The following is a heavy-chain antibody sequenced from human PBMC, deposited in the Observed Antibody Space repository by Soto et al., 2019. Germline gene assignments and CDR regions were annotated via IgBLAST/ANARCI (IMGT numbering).Heavy chain of an antibody. J-gene: IGHJ4*02. CDR2: ISYDGSNK. CDR3: AKDLRGYSLMGGFDY. Sequence: VQLVESGGGVVQPGRSLRLSCAASGFTFSSYGMHWVRQAPGKGLEWVAVISYDGSNKYYADSVKGRFTISRDNSKNTLYLQMNSLRAEDTAVYYCAKDLRGYSLMGGFDYWGQGTLVTVSS. CDR1: GFTFSSYG. V-gene: IGHV3-30*18. D-gene: IGHD5-18*01.